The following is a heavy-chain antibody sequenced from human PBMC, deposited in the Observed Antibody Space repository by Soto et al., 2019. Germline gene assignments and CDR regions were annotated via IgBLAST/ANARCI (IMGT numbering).Heavy chain of an antibody. CDR1: GDSINSDGYF. V-gene: IGHV4-31*03. Sequence: QVQLQASGPGLVKPSQTLSLTCTVSGDSINSDGYFWSWLRQHPGKGLEWIGSIYHFGTTYYNPSLSSRLNMSMGTSMNHFSLILNSVTAGDTAGYYCARLICASSICYFPAWFDPWGRGTLVTVSS. CDR3: ARLICASSICYFPAWFDP. J-gene: IGHJ5*02. CDR2: IYHFGTT. D-gene: IGHD2-21*01.